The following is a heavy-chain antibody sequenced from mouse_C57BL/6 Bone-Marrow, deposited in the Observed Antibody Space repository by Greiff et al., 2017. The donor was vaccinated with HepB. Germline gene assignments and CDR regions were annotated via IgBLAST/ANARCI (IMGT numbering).Heavy chain of an antibody. D-gene: IGHD1-1*01. J-gene: IGHJ2*01. V-gene: IGHV1-15*01. Sequence: QVQLQQSGAELVRPGASVTLSCKASGYTFTDYEMHWVKQTPVHGLEWIGALDPETCGTAYNQKFKGKAILTADKSSSTAYLELRSLTSEDSAVYYGTTGIITTVVGEYYFDYWGQGTTLTVSS. CDR1: GYTFTDYE. CDR2: LDPETCGT. CDR3: TTGIITTVVGEYYFDY.